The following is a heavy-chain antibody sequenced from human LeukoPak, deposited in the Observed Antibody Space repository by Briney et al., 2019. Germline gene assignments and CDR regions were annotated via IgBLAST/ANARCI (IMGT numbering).Heavy chain of an antibody. J-gene: IGHJ4*02. V-gene: IGHV3-11*04. CDR1: GFTFSDYY. D-gene: IGHD3-22*01. Sequence: GGSLRLSCAASGFTFSDYYMNWIRQAPGKGLEWVSYISSSSSTIYYADSVKGRFTISRDNAKNSLYLQMNSLRAEDTAVYYCARDRVSDYYDSSGYYGVFDYWGQGTLVTVSS. CDR3: ARDRVSDYYDSSGYYGVFDY. CDR2: ISSSSSTI.